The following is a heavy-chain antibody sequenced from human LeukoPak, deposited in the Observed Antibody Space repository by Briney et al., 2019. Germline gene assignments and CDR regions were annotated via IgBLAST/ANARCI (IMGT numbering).Heavy chain of an antibody. V-gene: IGHV3-7*01. CDR2: IKQDGSEK. Sequence: GGSLRLSCAASGFTFSSYWISWVRQAPGKGLEWVANIKQDGSEKYYVDSVKGRFTISRDNAKNSLYLQMNSLRAEDTAVYYCARAYDSSGLSYWYFGLWGRGTLVTVSS. J-gene: IGHJ2*01. D-gene: IGHD3-22*01. CDR3: ARAYDSSGLSYWYFGL. CDR1: GFTFSSYW.